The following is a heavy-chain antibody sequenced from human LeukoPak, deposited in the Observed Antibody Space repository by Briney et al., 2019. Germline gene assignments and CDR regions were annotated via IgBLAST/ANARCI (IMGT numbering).Heavy chain of an antibody. Sequence: VASVKVSCKASGYTFSNYGISWVRQAPGQGLEWMGWISAHNGNTNYAQKLQGRVTMTRDTSTSTVYMELSSLRSEDTAVYYCARVLGGVSVQLERRGPYYFDYWGQGTLVTVSS. J-gene: IGHJ4*02. CDR1: GYTFSNYG. D-gene: IGHD1-1*01. CDR2: ISAHNGNT. CDR3: ARVLGGVSVQLERRGPYYFDY. V-gene: IGHV1-18*01.